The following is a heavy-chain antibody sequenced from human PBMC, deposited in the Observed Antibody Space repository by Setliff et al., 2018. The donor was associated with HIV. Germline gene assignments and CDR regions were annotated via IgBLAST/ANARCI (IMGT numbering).Heavy chain of an antibody. Sequence: ASVKVSCKASDYIFTSFHITWVRQAPGQGLEWVGRINVYNGRTTYAQKFQGRVTMTTDTSTTTAHLEVRSLTFDDTAVYYCARDVEHMMDVWGQGTTVTVSS. CDR1: DYIFTSFH. V-gene: IGHV1-18*01. CDR2: INVYNGRT. J-gene: IGHJ6*02. CDR3: ARDVEHMMDV.